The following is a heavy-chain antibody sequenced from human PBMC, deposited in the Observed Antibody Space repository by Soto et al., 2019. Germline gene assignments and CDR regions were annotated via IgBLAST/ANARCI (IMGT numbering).Heavy chain of an antibody. Sequence: SETLSLTCTVSGGSISSYYWSWIRQPPGKGLEWIGYIYYSGSTDYNPSLKSRVTISVDTSKNQFSLKLSSVTAADTAAYYCARASDYYGMDVWGQGTTVTVSS. CDR3: ARASDYYGMDV. CDR1: GGSISSYY. CDR2: IYYSGST. V-gene: IGHV4-59*01. J-gene: IGHJ6*02.